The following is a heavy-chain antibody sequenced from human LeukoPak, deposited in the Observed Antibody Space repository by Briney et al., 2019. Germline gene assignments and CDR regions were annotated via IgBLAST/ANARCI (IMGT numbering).Heavy chain of an antibody. Sequence: GGSLRLSCAASGFTFSSYWMHWVRQAPGKGLVWVSRINSDGSSISYADSVKGRFTISRDNAKNTLYLQMNSLRAEDTALYYCAKSLLWFGELYHDAYDIWGQGTMVTVSS. CDR2: INSDGSSI. J-gene: IGHJ3*02. CDR1: GFTFSSYW. D-gene: IGHD3-10*01. V-gene: IGHV3-74*01. CDR3: AKSLLWFGELYHDAYDI.